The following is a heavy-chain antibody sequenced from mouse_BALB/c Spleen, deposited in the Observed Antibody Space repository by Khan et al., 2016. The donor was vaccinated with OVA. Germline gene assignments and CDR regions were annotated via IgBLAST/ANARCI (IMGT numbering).Heavy chain of an antibody. CDR2: ISSGSSTI. V-gene: IGHV5-17*02. CDR1: GFTFSTFG. CDR3: ARSGGNFHWYFDV. D-gene: IGHD2-1*01. Sequence: EVKVEESGGGLVQPGGSRKLSCAASGFTFSTFGMHWVRQAPEKGLEWVAYISSGSSTIYYGDTVKGRFTISRDNPKNTLFLQMTSLRSEDTAMYYCARSGGNFHWYFDVWGAGTSVTVSS. J-gene: IGHJ1*01.